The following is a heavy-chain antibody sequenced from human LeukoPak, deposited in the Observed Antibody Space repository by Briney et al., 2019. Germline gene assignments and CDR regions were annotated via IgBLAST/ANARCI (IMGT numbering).Heavy chain of an antibody. CDR2: IYWDDDK. D-gene: IGHD6-13*01. V-gene: IGHV2-5*02. CDR3: ARIAADGGYFDY. CDR1: GFSLSTSGVG. Sequence: SRPTLVKPTQTLTLTCTYPGFSLSTSGVGVGWIRQPPGKALEWLALIYWDDDKLYSPSLKSRLTITKDTSKNQVVLTMTNMDPVDTATYYCARIAADGGYFDYWGQGSLVSVIS. J-gene: IGHJ4*02.